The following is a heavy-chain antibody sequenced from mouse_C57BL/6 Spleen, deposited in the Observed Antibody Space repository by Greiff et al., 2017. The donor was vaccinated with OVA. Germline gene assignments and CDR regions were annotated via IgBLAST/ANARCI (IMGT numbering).Heavy chain of an antibody. CDR3: GRRGGGLARGD. D-gene: IGHD3-3*01. CDR2: ISRGSSTI. J-gene: IGHJ4*01. V-gene: IGHV5-17*01. CDR1: GYTFSAYG. Sequence: EVQLVESGGGLVKPGGSLKLSCAASGYTFSAYGMHWVRQAPEKGLEWVAYISRGSSTIYYTDTVKGRFTISRDNAKNTLFLQLTRLRAEDTAMYYCGRRGGGLARGDWGQGPSVTVA.